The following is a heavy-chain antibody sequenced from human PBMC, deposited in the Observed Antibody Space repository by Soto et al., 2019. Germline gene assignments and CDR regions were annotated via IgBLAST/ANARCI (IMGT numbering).Heavy chain of an antibody. CDR1: GGTFSSYT. J-gene: IGHJ1*01. Sequence: QVQLVQSGAEVKKPGSSVKVSCKASGGTFSSYTISWVRQAPGQGLEWMGRIIPILGIANYAQKFQVRVTINADKSTSTAYMELSSLRSEDTAVYYCAREITFCSGGSCHAEYFQHWGQGTLVTVSS. D-gene: IGHD2-15*01. CDR3: AREITFCSGGSCHAEYFQH. V-gene: IGHV1-69*08. CDR2: IIPILGIA.